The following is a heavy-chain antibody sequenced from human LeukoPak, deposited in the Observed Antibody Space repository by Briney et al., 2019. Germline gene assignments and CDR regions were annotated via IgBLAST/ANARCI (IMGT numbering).Heavy chain of an antibody. V-gene: IGHV3-23*01. CDR1: GFTFSSYA. J-gene: IGHJ4*02. CDR2: ISGSGGST. Sequence: GGSLRLSCAASGFTFSSYAMSWVRQAPGKGLEWVSAISGSGGSTYYADSVKGRFTVSRDNSKNTLYLQMNSLRAEDTAVYYCAKESYIVVVPATIDYWGQGTLVTVSS. D-gene: IGHD2-2*01. CDR3: AKESYIVVVPATIDY.